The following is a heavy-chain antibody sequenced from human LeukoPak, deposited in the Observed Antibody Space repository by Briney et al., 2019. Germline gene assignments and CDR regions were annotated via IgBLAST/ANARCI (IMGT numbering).Heavy chain of an antibody. D-gene: IGHD4-17*01. CDR2: ISWSSGSI. J-gene: IGHJ4*02. CDR1: GFTFDDYH. V-gene: IGHV3-9*01. Sequence: GRSLTLSCAASGFTFDDYHMLRLPPAPGKGMVWVSDISWSSGSIGHADSVKGRFTISRDNAKNSLYLQMNSLRAEHTALYYCGKVISAVTMDGGYFDYWGEGTLVTVSS. CDR3: GKVISAVTMDGGYFDY.